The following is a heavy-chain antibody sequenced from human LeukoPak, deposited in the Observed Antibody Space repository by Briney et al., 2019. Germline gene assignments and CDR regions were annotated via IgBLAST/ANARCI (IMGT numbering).Heavy chain of an antibody. CDR2: ISDSSGST. Sequence: GGSLRLSCAASGFTFSTYAMSWVRQAPGKGLGGVSAISDSSGSTYYADSVKGRFTISRDNSKNTLYLQMTSLRAAHTAVYYCAREGDGYNSPIDYWGQGTLVTVSS. CDR3: AREGDGYNSPIDY. V-gene: IGHV3-23*01. J-gene: IGHJ4*02. CDR1: GFTFSTYA. D-gene: IGHD5-24*01.